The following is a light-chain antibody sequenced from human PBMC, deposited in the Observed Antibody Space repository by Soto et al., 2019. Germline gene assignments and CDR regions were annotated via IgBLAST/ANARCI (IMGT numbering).Light chain of an antibody. J-gene: IGLJ1*01. CDR2: DVS. V-gene: IGLV2-14*01. CDR1: SSYVGGYNY. Sequence: SDLTQPTSVSGSPGQSITISCTGTSSYVGGYNYVSWYQQHPGKAPKLMIYDVSNRPSGVSNRFSGSKSGNTASLTISGLQAEDEADYYWSSYTSTSTYVFATGRKVTVL. CDR3: SSYTSTSTYV.